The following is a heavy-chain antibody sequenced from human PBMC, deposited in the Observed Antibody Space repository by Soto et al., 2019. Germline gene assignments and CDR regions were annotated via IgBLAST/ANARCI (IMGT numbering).Heavy chain of an antibody. CDR1: GFSRSTSGVG. Sequence: QITLKESGPTLVKPTQTLTLTCTFSGFSRSTSGVGVGWIRQPPGKALEWLTFIYWDDDKRNSPFLKSRLTITTDTSKNHVFLTMTNMDTVDTATYYCARLVVAGITYYFDSWVQGTLVTVSS. D-gene: IGHD2-15*01. CDR3: ARLVVAGITYYFDS. V-gene: IGHV2-5*02. J-gene: IGHJ4*02. CDR2: IYWDDDK.